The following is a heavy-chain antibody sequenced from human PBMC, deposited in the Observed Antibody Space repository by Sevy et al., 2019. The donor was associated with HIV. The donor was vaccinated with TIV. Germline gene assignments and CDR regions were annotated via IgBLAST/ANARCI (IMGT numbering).Heavy chain of an antibody. CDR1: GFTFSSYG. V-gene: IGHV3-33*01. CDR3: AGSGSDSSTWTDWFDP. J-gene: IGHJ5*02. D-gene: IGHD6-13*01. Sequence: GGSLRLSCAASGFTFSSYGMHWVRQAPGKGLEWVAVIWYDGSNKYYADSVKGRFTISRDNSKNTLYVQMNSLRDEDTAVYYSAGSGSDSSTWTDWFDPWGQGTLVTVSS. CDR2: IWYDGSNK.